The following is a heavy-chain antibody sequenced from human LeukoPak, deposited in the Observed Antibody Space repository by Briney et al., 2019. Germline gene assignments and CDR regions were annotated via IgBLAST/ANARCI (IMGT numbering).Heavy chain of an antibody. CDR3: ARPRGCSSTSCYLMPYDAFDI. CDR1: GGSIGSTPYY. J-gene: IGHJ3*02. Sequence: SETLSLTCTVSGGSIGSTPYYWAWIRQPPGKGLEWIGTIFYRGTTYYNPSLNSRVAISVDTSKNQFSLKLTFVTAADTAVYYCARPRGCSSTSCYLMPYDAFDIWGQGTMVTVSS. CDR2: IFYRGTT. V-gene: IGHV4-39*01. D-gene: IGHD2-2*01.